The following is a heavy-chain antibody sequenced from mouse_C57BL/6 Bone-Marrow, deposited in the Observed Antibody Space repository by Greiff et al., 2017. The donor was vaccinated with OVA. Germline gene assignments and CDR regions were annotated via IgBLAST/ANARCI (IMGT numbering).Heavy chain of an antibody. CDR1: GYAFSSYW. J-gene: IGHJ1*03. Sequence: QVQLQQSGAELVKPGASVKISCKASGYAFSSYWMNWVKQRPGKGLEWIGQIYPGDGDTNYNGKFKGKATLTADKSSSTAYMQLSSLTSEDSAVYYCARSFITTVVERWYYDVWGTGTTVTVSS. CDR2: IYPGDGDT. V-gene: IGHV1-80*01. D-gene: IGHD1-1*01. CDR3: ARSFITTVVERWYYDV.